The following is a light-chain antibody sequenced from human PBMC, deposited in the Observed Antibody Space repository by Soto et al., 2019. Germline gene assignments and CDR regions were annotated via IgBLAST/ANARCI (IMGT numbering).Light chain of an antibody. J-gene: IGLJ3*02. Sequence: QSVLTQPPSASGSPGQSVTISCTGTSSDVGGYNYVSWYQQYPGRAPKLMIYEVTKRPSGVPDRFSGSKSGNTPSLTVSGLQPENEDDYYCSSYAASNNFYFVFGGGTKVTVL. CDR1: SSDVGGYNY. CDR2: EVT. V-gene: IGLV2-8*01. CDR3: SSYAASNNFYFV.